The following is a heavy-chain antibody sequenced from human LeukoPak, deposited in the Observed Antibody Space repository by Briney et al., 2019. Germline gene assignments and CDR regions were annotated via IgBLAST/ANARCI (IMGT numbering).Heavy chain of an antibody. CDR1: GFTFSDYY. V-gene: IGHV3-11*04. Sequence: KPGGSLRLSCAASGFTFSDYYMSWIRQAPGKGLEWVSYISSSGSTIYYADSVKGRFTISRDNAKNSLYLQMNSLRAEDTAVYYCARDLTGGDIVVVPAASDYWAQGTLVTVSS. CDR3: ARDLTGGDIVVVPAASDY. D-gene: IGHD2-2*01. J-gene: IGHJ4*02. CDR2: ISSSGSTI.